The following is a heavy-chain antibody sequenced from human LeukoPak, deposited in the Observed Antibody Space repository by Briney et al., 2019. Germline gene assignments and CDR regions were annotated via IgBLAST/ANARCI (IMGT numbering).Heavy chain of an antibody. CDR2: INSDGRIT. Sequence: PGGSLRLYCVASGITFSSDWVHWVLEVPGKGPVWVSRINSDGRITSYADSVKGRFTISRDNAKNTLYLQMNSLRAEDTAVYSCARVGVPQYAFDIWGQGTWVTVSS. CDR1: GITFSSDW. V-gene: IGHV3-74*01. D-gene: IGHD2-2*01. CDR3: ARVGVPQYAFDI. J-gene: IGHJ3*02.